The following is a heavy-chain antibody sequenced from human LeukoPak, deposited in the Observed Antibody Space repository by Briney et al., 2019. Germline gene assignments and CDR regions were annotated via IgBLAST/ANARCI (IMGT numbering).Heavy chain of an antibody. V-gene: IGHV4-34*01. CDR2: INHSGST. CDR1: GGSFSGYY. CDR3: ARAGVVAATPPAAGLFDY. D-gene: IGHD2-15*01. J-gene: IGHJ4*02. Sequence: SETLSLTCAVYGGSFSGYYWSWIRQPPGKGLEWIGEINHSGSTNYNPSLKSRVTISVDTSKNQFSLKLSSVTAADTAVYYCARAGVVAATPPAAGLFDYWGQGTLVTVSS.